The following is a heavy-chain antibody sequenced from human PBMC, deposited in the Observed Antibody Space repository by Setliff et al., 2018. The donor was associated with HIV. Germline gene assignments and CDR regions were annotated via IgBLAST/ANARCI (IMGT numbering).Heavy chain of an antibody. D-gene: IGHD5-18*01. V-gene: IGHV5-51*01. CDR1: GYSFSRYW. CDR2: IYPGDSSS. CDR3: ARHPIHTYGYGAFDF. Sequence: GESLKISCEGSGYSFSRYWIGWVRQMPGKGLEWMGVIYPGDSSSKYSPSFQGQVTISVDTSISTAYLQWNSQKASDTAIYYCARHPIHTYGYGAFDFWGRGTLVTVAS. J-gene: IGHJ4*02.